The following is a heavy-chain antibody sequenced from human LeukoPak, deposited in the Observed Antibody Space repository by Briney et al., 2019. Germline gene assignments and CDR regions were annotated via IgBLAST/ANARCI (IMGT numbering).Heavy chain of an antibody. CDR1: GYSISSGYY. CDR2: IHHSGST. CDR3: ARVDIVVVPAASQYYFDY. D-gene: IGHD2-2*01. Sequence: KPSETLSLTCAVSGYSISSGYYWGWIRQPPGKGLEWIGGIHHSGSTYYNPSLKSRVTISVDTSKNQFSLKLSSVTAVDTAVYYCARVDIVVVPAASQYYFDYWGQGTLVTVSS. V-gene: IGHV4-38-2*01. J-gene: IGHJ4*02.